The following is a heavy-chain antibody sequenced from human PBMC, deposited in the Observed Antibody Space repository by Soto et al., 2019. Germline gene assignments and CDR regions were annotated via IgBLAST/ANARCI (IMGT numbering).Heavy chain of an antibody. CDR2: FDPEDGET. V-gene: IGHV1-24*01. D-gene: IGHD6-13*01. CDR1: GYTLTELS. Sequence: ASVKVSCKVSGYTLTELSMHWVRHAPGKGLEWMGGFDPEDGETIYAQKFQGRVTMTEDTSTDTAYMELSSLRSEDTAVYYCATRSNSSSWYHRFDYWGQGTLVTVSS. J-gene: IGHJ4*02. CDR3: ATRSNSSSWYHRFDY.